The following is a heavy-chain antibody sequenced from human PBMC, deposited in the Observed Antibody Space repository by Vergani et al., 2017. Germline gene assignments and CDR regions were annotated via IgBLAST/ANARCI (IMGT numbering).Heavy chain of an antibody. CDR1: GITFSSYW. J-gene: IGHJ5*01. V-gene: IGHV3-7*01. CDR2: IKADGSEK. CDR3: ARARGIETCYMSNWLDS. Sequence: VQLVESGGDLVHPGGSLRLSCAASGITFSSYWMTWVRQAPGKGLEWVANIKADGSEKYYVDSVKGRFTISRDNDMNSVYLQMNSLRVEDTGVYYCARARGIETCYMSNWLDSWGQGTLVTVSS. D-gene: IGHD3-9*01.